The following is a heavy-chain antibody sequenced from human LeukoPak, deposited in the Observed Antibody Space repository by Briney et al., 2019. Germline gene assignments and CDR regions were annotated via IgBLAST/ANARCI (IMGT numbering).Heavy chain of an antibody. CDR3: ARGRYSSSWYRNWFDP. CDR2: INHSGST. D-gene: IGHD6-13*01. J-gene: IGHJ5*02. V-gene: IGHV4-34*01. CDR1: GGSFSGYY. Sequence: SETLSLTCAVYGGSFSGYYWSWIRQPPGKGLEWIGEINHSGSTNYNPSLKSRVTILVDTSKNQFSLKLSSVTAADTAVYYCARGRYSSSWYRNWFDPWGQGTLVTVSS.